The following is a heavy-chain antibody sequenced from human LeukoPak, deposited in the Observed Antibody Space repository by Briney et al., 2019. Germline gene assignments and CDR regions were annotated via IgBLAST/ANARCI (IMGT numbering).Heavy chain of an antibody. D-gene: IGHD2-15*01. CDR1: GGSISSYY. Sequence: PSETLSLTCTVSGGSISSYYWSWIRQPPGKGLEWIGYIYYSGSTNYNPSLKSRVTISVDTSKNQFSLKLSSVTAADTAVYYCATVNGYCSGGSCYGDAFDIWGQGTMVTVSS. J-gene: IGHJ3*02. V-gene: IGHV4-59*01. CDR3: ATVNGYCSGGSCYGDAFDI. CDR2: IYYSGST.